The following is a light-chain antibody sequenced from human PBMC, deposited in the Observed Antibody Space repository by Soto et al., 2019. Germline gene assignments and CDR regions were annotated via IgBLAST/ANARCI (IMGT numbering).Light chain of an antibody. CDR3: QQYSSYSS. CDR1: QDISNY. Sequence: DIQMTQSPSSLSASVGDRVTITCQASQDISNYLNWYQQKPGKAPKLLIYDASNLETGVPSRFSGSGSGTDFTFTISSLQPEDIATYYCQQYSSYSSFGQGTKLEIK. J-gene: IGKJ2*01. CDR2: DAS. V-gene: IGKV1-33*01.